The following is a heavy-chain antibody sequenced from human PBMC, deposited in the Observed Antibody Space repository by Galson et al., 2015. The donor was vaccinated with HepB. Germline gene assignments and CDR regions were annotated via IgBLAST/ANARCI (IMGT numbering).Heavy chain of an antibody. CDR3: AKAYLQRRVATPFDY. Sequence: SLRLSCAASGFTFDDYTMHWVRQAPGKGLEWVSLISWDGGSTYYADSVKGRFTISRDNSKNSLYLQMNSLRTEDTALYYCAKAYLQRRVATPFDYWGQGTLVTVSS. CDR1: GFTFDDYT. D-gene: IGHD2-15*01. CDR2: ISWDGGST. V-gene: IGHV3-43*01. J-gene: IGHJ4*02.